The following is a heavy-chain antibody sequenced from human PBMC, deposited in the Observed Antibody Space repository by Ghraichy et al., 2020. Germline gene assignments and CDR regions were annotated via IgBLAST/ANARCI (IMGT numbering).Heavy chain of an antibody. Sequence: LRLSCAVSGGSISSGGYSWSWIRQPPGKGLEWIGYIYHSGSTYYNPSLKSRVTISVDRSKNQFSLKLSSVTAADTAVYYCASRGRGGDVDYFDYWGQGTLVTVSS. V-gene: IGHV4-30-2*01. J-gene: IGHJ4*02. D-gene: IGHD3-16*01. CDR3: ASRGRGGDVDYFDY. CDR1: GGSISSGGYS. CDR2: IYHSGST.